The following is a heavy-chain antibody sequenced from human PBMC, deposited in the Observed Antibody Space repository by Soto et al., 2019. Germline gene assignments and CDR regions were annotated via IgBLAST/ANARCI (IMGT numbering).Heavy chain of an antibody. CDR3: AGEWVQWELPQPLDY. CDR2: ISYDGSNK. J-gene: IGHJ4*02. CDR1: GFTFSSYA. V-gene: IGHV3-30-3*01. D-gene: IGHD1-26*01. Sequence: GGSLRLSCAASGFTFSSYAMHWVRQAPGKGLEWVAVISYDGSNKYYADSVKGRFTISRDNSKNTLYLQMNSLRAEDTAVYYCAGEWVQWELPQPLDYWGQGTLVTVSS.